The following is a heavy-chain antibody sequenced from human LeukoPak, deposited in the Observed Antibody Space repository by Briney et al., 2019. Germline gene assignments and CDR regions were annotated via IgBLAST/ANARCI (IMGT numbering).Heavy chain of an antibody. Sequence: SDTLSLTHAVYGVSLRGYYWCWIRQSPEDGLEWIGEISHEGDSIYNPSLRSRLTLSVDMSKNQFSLKLRSVTAADTAVYYCARGRNYVSDYYFDVWGKGTTVIVSS. CDR3: ARGRNYVSDYYFDV. V-gene: IGHV4-34*01. CDR2: ISHEGDS. J-gene: IGHJ6*03. D-gene: IGHD1-7*01. CDR1: GVSLRGYY.